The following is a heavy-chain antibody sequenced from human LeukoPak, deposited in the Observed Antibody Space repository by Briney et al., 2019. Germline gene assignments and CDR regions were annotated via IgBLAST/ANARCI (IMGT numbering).Heavy chain of an antibody. V-gene: IGHV3-23*01. CDR2: ISGSGGST. CDR1: GFTFSSYA. J-gene: IGHJ4*02. D-gene: IGHD4-23*01. Sequence: GGSLRLSCAASGFTFSSYAMSWVRQAPGKGLEWVSAISGSGGSTYYADSVKGRFTISRDNAKNSLSLQMNSLRAEDTAVYYCARGRWDFDYWGQGTLVTVSS. CDR3: ARGRWDFDY.